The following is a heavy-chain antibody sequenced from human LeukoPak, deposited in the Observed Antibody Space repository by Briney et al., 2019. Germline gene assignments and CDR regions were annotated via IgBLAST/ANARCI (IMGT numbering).Heavy chain of an antibody. Sequence: SETLSLTCTVSGGSISSGGYYWSWIRQHPGKGLEWIGYIYYSGSTYYNPSLKSRVTISVDRSKNQFSLKLSSVTAADTAVYYCARTYSGSYYSLAFDIWGQGTMVTVSS. J-gene: IGHJ3*02. CDR1: GGSISSGGYY. CDR2: IYYSGST. V-gene: IGHV4-31*03. D-gene: IGHD1-26*01. CDR3: ARTYSGSYYSLAFDI.